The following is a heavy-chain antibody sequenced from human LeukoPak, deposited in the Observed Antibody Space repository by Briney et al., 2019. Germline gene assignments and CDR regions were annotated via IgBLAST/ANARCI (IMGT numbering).Heavy chain of an antibody. D-gene: IGHD2-15*01. CDR3: AKGAIGYCSGGSCYNFDY. Sequence: GGSLRLSCAASGFTFSSYAMSWVHQAPGKGLEWVSAISGSGGSTYYADSVKGRFTISRDNSKNTLYLQMNSLRAEDTAVYYCAKGAIGYCSGGSCYNFDYWGQGTLVTVSS. CDR2: ISGSGGST. V-gene: IGHV3-23*01. J-gene: IGHJ4*02. CDR1: GFTFSSYA.